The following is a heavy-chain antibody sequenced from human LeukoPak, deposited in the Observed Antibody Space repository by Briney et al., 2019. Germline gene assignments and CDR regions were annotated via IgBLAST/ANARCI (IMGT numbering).Heavy chain of an antibody. J-gene: IGHJ4*02. CDR2: IYYSGST. CDR3: ARESGSYYGY. V-gene: IGHV4-59*12. CDR1: GGSISSYY. Sequence: SETLSLTCTVSGGSISSYYWSWIRQPPGKGLEWIGYIYYSGSTNYNPSPKSRVTISVDTSKNQFSLKLSSVTAADTAVYYCARESGSYYGYWGQGTLVTVSS. D-gene: IGHD1-26*01.